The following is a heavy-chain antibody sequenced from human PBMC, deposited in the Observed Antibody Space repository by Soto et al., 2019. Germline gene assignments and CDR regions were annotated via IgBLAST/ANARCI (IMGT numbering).Heavy chain of an antibody. CDR2: MNPNSGNT. D-gene: IGHD3-22*01. V-gene: IGHV1-8*01. J-gene: IGHJ3*02. CDR1: GYTFTSYD. CDR3: ARGRVTMIVVVITEDAFDI. Sequence: GASVKVSCKASGYTFTSYDINWVRQATGQGLEWMGWMNPNSGNTGYAQKFQGRVTMTRNTSISTAYMELSSLRSEDTAVYYCARGRVTMIVVVITEDAFDIWGQGTMVTVSS.